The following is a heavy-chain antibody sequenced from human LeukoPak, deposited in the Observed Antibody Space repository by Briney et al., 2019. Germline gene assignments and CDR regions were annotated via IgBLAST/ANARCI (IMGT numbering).Heavy chain of an antibody. CDR2: IKQDGSEK. CDR3: ARGYCSTGSCYNFDY. V-gene: IGHV3-7*01. D-gene: IGHD2-15*01. Sequence: GGSLRLSCAASGFTFSSYWMSWVRQAPGKGLEWVANIKQDGSEKYYVDSVKGRFTISRDNAKNSLYLQMNSLRAEDTAVYYCARGYCSTGSCYNFDYWGQGTLVTVSS. CDR1: GFTFSSYW. J-gene: IGHJ4*02.